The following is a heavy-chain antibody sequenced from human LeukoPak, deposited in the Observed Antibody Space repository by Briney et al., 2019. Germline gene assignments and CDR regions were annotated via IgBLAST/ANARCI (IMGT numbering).Heavy chain of an antibody. J-gene: IGHJ6*02. CDR1: GFTFSSYD. Sequence: GGSLRLSCAASGFTFSSYDMHWVRQATGKGLEWVSAIGTAGDTYYPGSVKGRFTISRENAKNSLYLQMNSLRAGDTAVYYCARAYDFWSGLYGMDVWGQGTTVTVSS. CDR3: ARAYDFWSGLYGMDV. D-gene: IGHD3-3*01. V-gene: IGHV3-13*01. CDR2: IGTAGDT.